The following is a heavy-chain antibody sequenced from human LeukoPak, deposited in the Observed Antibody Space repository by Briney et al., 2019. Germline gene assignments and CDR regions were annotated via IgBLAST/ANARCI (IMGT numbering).Heavy chain of an antibody. V-gene: IGHV1-24*01. D-gene: IGHD4-17*01. CDR1: GYTLTELS. CDR2: FDPEDGET. Sequence: ASVKVSCKVSGYTLTELSMHWVRQAPGKGLEWMGGFDPEDGETIYAQKFQGRVTMTEDTSTDIAYMELSSLRSEDTAVYYCATGPTVTTGNYYYYGMDVWGQGTTVTVSS. CDR3: ATGPTVTTGNYYYYGMDV. J-gene: IGHJ6*02.